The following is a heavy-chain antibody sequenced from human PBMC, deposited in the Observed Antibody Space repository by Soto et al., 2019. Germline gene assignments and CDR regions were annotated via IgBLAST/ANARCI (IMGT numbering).Heavy chain of an antibody. CDR1: GGAISRGGYS. CDR3: ARVVKCLSSTEAGSNWFDP. D-gene: IGHD3-16*01. J-gene: IGHJ5*02. CDR2: IYHSGST. V-gene: IGHV4-30-2*01. Sequence: TRSLTGAVSGGAISRGGYSGSWSRQPTGKGVEWIGNIYHSGSTYYNPSLQSHVTISVDRSKNTSSLQLSSVTAADTAVYYCARVVKCLSSTEAGSNWFDPWGQGTLVTVSS.